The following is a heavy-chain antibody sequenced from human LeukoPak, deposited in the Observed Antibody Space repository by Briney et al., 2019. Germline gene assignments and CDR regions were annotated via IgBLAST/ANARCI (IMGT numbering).Heavy chain of an antibody. CDR3: ATDYGGNSWAFDT. J-gene: IGHJ3*02. CDR2: INHSGST. D-gene: IGHD4-23*01. Sequence: KPSETLSLTCAVYGGSFSGYYWSWIRQPPGKGLEWIGEINHSGSTNYNPSLKSRVTISVDTSKKQFSLRLSSVTAADTAVYYCATDYGGNSWAFDTWGQGTMVTVSS. CDR1: GGSFSGYY. V-gene: IGHV4-34*01.